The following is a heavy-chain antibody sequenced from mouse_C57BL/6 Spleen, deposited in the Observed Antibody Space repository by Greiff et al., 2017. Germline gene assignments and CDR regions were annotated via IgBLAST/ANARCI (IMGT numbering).Heavy chain of an antibody. Sequence: QVQLKQSGPELVKPGASVKISCKASGYAFSSSWMNWVKQRPGKGLEWIGRIYPGDGDTNYNGKFKGKATLTADNSSSTAYMQLSSLTSEDSAVYFCARADDGYFYAMDYWGQGTSVTVSS. V-gene: IGHV1-82*01. J-gene: IGHJ4*01. CDR1: GYAFSSSW. CDR3: ARADDGYFYAMDY. CDR2: IYPGDGDT. D-gene: IGHD2-3*01.